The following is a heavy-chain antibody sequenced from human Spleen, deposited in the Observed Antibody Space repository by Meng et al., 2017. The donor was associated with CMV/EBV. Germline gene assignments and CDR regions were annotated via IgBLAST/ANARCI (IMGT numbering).Heavy chain of an antibody. D-gene: IGHD3-3*01. CDR3: GTVPFWGGPTDTF. CDR1: GFSVGFSH. J-gene: IGHJ4*02. CDR2: ICSGDVT. V-gene: IGHV3-53*01. Sequence: GESLKISCTTSGFSVGFSHMNWVRQAPGKGLEWVSAICSGDVTHYAESVKGRFIISRDNSMNTLYLQMNSLRVDDTAVYYCGTVPFWGGPTDTFWGQGTLVTVSS.